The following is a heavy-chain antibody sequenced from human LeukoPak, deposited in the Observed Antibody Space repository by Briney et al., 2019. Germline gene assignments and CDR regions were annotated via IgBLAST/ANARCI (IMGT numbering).Heavy chain of an antibody. V-gene: IGHV4-61*02. CDR3: ARDRGKYYYDSSGYYPFDY. J-gene: IGHJ4*02. CDR1: GGSISSGSYY. D-gene: IGHD3-22*01. Sequence: SQTLSLTCTVSGGSISSGSYYWSWIRQPAGKGPEWIGRIYTSGSTNYNPSLKSRVTISVDTSKNQLSLKLSSVTAADTAVYYCARDRGKYYYDSSGYYPFDYWGQGTLVTVSS. CDR2: IYTSGST.